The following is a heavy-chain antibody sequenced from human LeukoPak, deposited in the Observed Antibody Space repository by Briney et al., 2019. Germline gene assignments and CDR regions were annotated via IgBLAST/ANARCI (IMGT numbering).Heavy chain of an antibody. CDR1: GGSFSGYY. J-gene: IGHJ5*02. CDR3: ARSASYYDYVWGSCRPNWFDP. Sequence: PSETLSLTCAVYGGSFSGYYWSWIRQPPGKGLEWTGEINHSGSTNYNPSLKSRVTISVDTSKNQFSLKLSSVTAADTAVYYCARSASYYDYVWGSCRPNWFDPWGQGTLVTVSS. V-gene: IGHV4-34*01. D-gene: IGHD3-16*02. CDR2: INHSGST.